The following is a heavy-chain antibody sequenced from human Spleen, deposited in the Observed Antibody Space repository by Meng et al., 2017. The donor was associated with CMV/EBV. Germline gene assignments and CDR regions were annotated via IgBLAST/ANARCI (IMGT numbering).Heavy chain of an antibody. CDR2: ISRSGDTI. CDR1: GFTLSSYG. CDR3: ARLHNDFWSGYYFWFDP. Sequence: GGSLRLSCAASGFTLSSYGMDWVRQAPGKGLEWLSYISRSGDTIYYAYSVKGRFTISRDNAKNTLYLQLKSVRAEDTAVYYCARLHNDFWSGYYFWFDPWGQGTMVTVSS. J-gene: IGHJ5*02. V-gene: IGHV3-48*04. D-gene: IGHD3-3*01.